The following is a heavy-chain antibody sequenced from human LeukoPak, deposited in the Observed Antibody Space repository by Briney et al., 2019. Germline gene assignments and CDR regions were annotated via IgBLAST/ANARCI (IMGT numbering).Heavy chain of an antibody. D-gene: IGHD6-19*01. J-gene: IGHJ4*02. V-gene: IGHV3-11*01. CDR1: GFTFSDYY. Sequence: GGSLRLSCAASGFTFSDYYMSWIRQAPGKGLEWVSYISSSGSTIYYADSVKGRFTISRDNSKNTLYLQMNSLRAEDTAVYYCAKDLYSSGWYPSDYWGQGTLVTVSS. CDR2: ISSSGSTI. CDR3: AKDLYSSGWYPSDY.